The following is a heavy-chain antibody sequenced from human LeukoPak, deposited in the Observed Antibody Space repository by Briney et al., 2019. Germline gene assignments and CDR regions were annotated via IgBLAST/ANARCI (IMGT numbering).Heavy chain of an antibody. CDR1: GFTFSSYG. CDR3: AKDLDYDSSGFFDY. J-gene: IGHJ4*02. V-gene: IGHV3-30*18. D-gene: IGHD3-22*01. Sequence: PGGSLTLSCAASGFTFSSYGMHWVRQAPGKGLEWVAVISYDGSNKYYADSVKGRFTISRDNSKNTLYLQMNSLRAEDTAVYYCAKDLDYDSSGFFDYWGQGTLVTVSS. CDR2: ISYDGSNK.